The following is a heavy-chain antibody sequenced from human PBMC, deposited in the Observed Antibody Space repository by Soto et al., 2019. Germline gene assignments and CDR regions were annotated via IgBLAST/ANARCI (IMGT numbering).Heavy chain of an antibody. CDR3: ARGEEAVAGDDAFDI. D-gene: IGHD6-19*01. Sequence: QVQLQESGPGLVKPSGTLSLTCAVSGGSISSSNWWSWVRQPPGKGLEWIGEIYHSGSTNYNPSLKSRAIISVDKSKNQFSLKLSSVTAADTAVYYCARGEEAVAGDDAFDIWGQGTMVTVSS. V-gene: IGHV4-4*02. CDR1: GGSISSSNW. J-gene: IGHJ3*02. CDR2: IYHSGST.